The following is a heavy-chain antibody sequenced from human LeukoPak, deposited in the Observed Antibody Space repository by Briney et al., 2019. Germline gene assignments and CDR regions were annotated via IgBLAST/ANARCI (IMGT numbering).Heavy chain of an antibody. J-gene: IGHJ4*02. V-gene: IGHV3-53*01. Sequence: GGSLRLSCAASGFTVSNLYMSWVRQAPGKGLEWVSLIYTDGTTYYADSVEGRFTISRDNSKNTLYLQMNSLRAEDTAVYYCARGDYSSGWYYWGQGTLVTVSS. CDR2: IYTDGTT. D-gene: IGHD6-19*01. CDR1: GFTVSNLY. CDR3: ARGDYSSGWYY.